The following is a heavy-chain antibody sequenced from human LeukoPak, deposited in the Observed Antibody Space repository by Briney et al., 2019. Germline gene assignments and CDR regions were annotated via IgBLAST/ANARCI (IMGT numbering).Heavy chain of an antibody. Sequence: GGSLRLSCVASAFTFSSYAMSWVRQAPGKGLEWVSTISASGPYYADAVRGRFTISRDNSRNTLSLQMDSLRAEDTAVYYCAKDHESDGYPCLDHWGLGTLVTVSS. CDR2: ISASGP. CDR3: AKDHESDGYPCLDH. V-gene: IGHV3-23*01. J-gene: IGHJ4*02. CDR1: AFTFSSYA. D-gene: IGHD3-22*01.